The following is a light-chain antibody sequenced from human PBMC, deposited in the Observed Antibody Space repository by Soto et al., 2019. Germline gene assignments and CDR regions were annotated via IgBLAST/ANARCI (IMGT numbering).Light chain of an antibody. Sequence: DIQMTQSPSSLSASVGDRVTITCRASQEIRNHLAWFQQTPGKPPTSLISDASTLQSGVPSTFSCSGSGTDYTLTIGSLQPEDFAAYYYQQYHNYPDTFGGGTKVEIK. CDR2: DAS. CDR3: QQYHNYPDT. V-gene: IGKV1-16*01. CDR1: QEIRNH. J-gene: IGKJ4*01.